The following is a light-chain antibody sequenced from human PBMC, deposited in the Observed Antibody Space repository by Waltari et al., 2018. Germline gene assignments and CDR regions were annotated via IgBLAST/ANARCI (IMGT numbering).Light chain of an antibody. J-gene: IGKJ1*01. Sequence: IHITHSPSSLSSSLLYIFTITFLSIHIIIIYLNWYHHKPGKAPNLLIYAASSLQSGVPSRLSGSGSGKDFTITIRSLQHEDFATYYCQQSYSTPRTFGQGTKVEIK. CDR2: AAS. CDR1: HIIIIY. V-gene: IGKV1-39*01. CDR3: QQSYSTPRT.